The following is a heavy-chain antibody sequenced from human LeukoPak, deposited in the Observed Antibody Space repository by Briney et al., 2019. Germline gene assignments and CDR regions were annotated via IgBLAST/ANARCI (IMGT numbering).Heavy chain of an antibody. V-gene: IGHV4-59*12. J-gene: IGHJ4*02. D-gene: IGHD5-18*01. CDR3: ARGGTAMVPLDY. CDR2: IYDSGST. Sequence: SETLSLTCTVSGGSISSYFWSWIRQPPGKGLEWIGDIYDSGSTNYNPSLKSRGTISVDTSKNQFPLKLSSVTAADTAVYYCARGGTAMVPLDYWGQGTLVTVSS. CDR1: GGSISSYF.